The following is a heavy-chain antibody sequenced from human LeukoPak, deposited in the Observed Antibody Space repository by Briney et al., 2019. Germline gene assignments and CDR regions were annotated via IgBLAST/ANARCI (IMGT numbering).Heavy chain of an antibody. J-gene: IGHJ4*02. CDR3: ARARWELPTWIYYLDY. D-gene: IGHD1-26*01. CDR1: GGSFSGYY. V-gene: IGHV4-34*01. CDR2: INHSGST. Sequence: SETLSLTCAVYGGSFSGYYWSWIRQPPGKGLEWIGEINHSGSTNYNPSLKSRVTISVDTSKNQFSLKLSSVTAADTAVYYCARARWELPTWIYYLDYWGQGTLVTVSS.